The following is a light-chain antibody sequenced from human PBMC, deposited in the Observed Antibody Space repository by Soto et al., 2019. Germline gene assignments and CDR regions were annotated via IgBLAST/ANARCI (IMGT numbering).Light chain of an antibody. CDR2: DAS. CDR3: QQYDTSPPT. Sequence: EIVLTQSPATLSLSPGERATLSCRASQSVKTFLLWYQHRPGQAPRVLIYDASHRATGVPARFSGSGSGTDFTPTISRLEPEDFAVYSCQQYDTSPPTFGQGTKVDIK. CDR1: QSVKTF. V-gene: IGKV3-11*01. J-gene: IGKJ1*01.